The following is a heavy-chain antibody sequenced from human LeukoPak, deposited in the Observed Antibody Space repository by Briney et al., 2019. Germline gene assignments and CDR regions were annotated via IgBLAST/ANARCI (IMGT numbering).Heavy chain of an antibody. D-gene: IGHD1-26*01. CDR2: IIPIFGTA. CDR1: GYTFTSYG. Sequence: SVKVSCKASGYTFTSYGISWVRQAPGQGLEWMGGIIPIFGTANYAQKFQGRVTITADESASTAYTELSSLRFEDTAVYYCAREGVGATKRGAFDYWGQGTLVTVSS. J-gene: IGHJ4*02. CDR3: AREGVGATKRGAFDY. V-gene: IGHV1-69*13.